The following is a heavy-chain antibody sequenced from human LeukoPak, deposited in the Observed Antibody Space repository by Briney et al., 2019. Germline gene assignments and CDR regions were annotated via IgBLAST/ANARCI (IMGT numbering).Heavy chain of an antibody. Sequence: GGSLRLSCAASGFTFSSYWMSWVRQAPGKGLEWVANIKQDGSEKYYVDSVKGRFTISRDNAKNSLYLQMNSLRAEDTAVYYCARDFPWHHDWLSYYYYYYGMDVWGQGTTVNVSS. CDR1: GFTFSSYW. V-gene: IGHV3-7*01. CDR3: ARDFPWHHDWLSYYYYYYGMDV. CDR2: IKQDGSEK. D-gene: IGHD3-9*01. J-gene: IGHJ6*02.